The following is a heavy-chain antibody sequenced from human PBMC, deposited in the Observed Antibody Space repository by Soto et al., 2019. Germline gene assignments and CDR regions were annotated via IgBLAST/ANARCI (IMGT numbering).Heavy chain of an antibody. Sequence: QLQLQESGSGLVKPSQTLSLTCAVSGGSISSGGYSWSWIRQPPGKGLEWIGYIYHGGSTYYNPSLKGRVTISVDRSKNQFSLKLSSVTAADTAVYYCARRRGFPYYYGMDVWGQGTTVTVSS. J-gene: IGHJ6*02. D-gene: IGHD5-12*01. CDR3: ARRRGFPYYYGMDV. CDR2: IYHGGST. V-gene: IGHV4-30-2*01. CDR1: GGSISSGGYS.